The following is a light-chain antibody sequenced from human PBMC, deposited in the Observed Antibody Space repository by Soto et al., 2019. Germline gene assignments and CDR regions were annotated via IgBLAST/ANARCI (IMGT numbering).Light chain of an antibody. CDR1: QGISNN. CDR2: AAS. CDR3: QEYNSAPWT. Sequence: DIQMTQSPSSLSASVGDRVTITCRASQGISNNLAWYQQKPGKVPKLLIYAASTLQSGVPSWFSGSGSGTDFAITISSLQPDDVVTFYWQEYNSAPWTFGQGTKVEIK. V-gene: IGKV1-27*01. J-gene: IGKJ1*01.